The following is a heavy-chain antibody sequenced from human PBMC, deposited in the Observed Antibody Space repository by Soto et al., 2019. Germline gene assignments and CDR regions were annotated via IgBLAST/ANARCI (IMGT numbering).Heavy chain of an antibody. Sequence: PGGSLRLSCVASGFTFSNSWMHWVRQAPGKGPVWVSRINSDGTTINSADSVKGRFTISRDNAKNSLYLQMNSLRDDDAAVYYCSREVYEERQRQYYYFGIDVWGQGTTVTVSS. D-gene: IGHD1-1*01. CDR1: GFTFSNSW. J-gene: IGHJ6*02. CDR2: INSDGTTI. CDR3: SREVYEERQRQYYYFGIDV. V-gene: IGHV3-74*01.